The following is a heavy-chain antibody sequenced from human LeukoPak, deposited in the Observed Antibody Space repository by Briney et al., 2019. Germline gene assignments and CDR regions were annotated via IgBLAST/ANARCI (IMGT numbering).Heavy chain of an antibody. V-gene: IGHV4-4*07. CDR2: VYTSGSP. D-gene: IGHD2-15*01. J-gene: IGHJ4*02. Sequence: SETLSLTCTVSGDSVRNHYWIWIRQPAGGGLEWLGRVYTSGSPNYHPSLRGRASMSVDASKNQFSLKLHSMTAADTAVYYCAGGGHCSGGSCPSPYWGPGILVTVSS. CDR3: AGGGHCSGGSCPSPY. CDR1: GDSVRNHY.